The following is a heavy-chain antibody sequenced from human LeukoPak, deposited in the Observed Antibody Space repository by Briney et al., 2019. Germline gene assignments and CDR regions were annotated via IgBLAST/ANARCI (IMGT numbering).Heavy chain of an antibody. CDR1: GYTFTSYA. D-gene: IGHD1-1*01. Sequence: ASVKVSCTASGYTFTSYAMHWVRQAPGQRLEWMGWINAGNGNTKYSQKFQGRVTITRDTSAGTAYMELSSLRSEDTAVYYCAREGLERRSLSAFDIWGQGTMVTVSS. CDR2: INAGNGNT. J-gene: IGHJ3*02. CDR3: AREGLERRSLSAFDI. V-gene: IGHV1-3*01.